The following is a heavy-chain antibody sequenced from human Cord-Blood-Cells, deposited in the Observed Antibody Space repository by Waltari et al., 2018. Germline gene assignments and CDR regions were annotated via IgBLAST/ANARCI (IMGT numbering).Heavy chain of an antibody. D-gene: IGHD6-13*01. V-gene: IGHV3-30*18. Sequence: QVQLVESGGGVVQPGRSLRLSCAASGFTFSSYGMHWVCQAPGKGLEWVAVISYDGSNKYYADSVKGRFTISRDNSKNTLYLQMNSRRAEDTAVYYCAKAGSLGDSSSWYAFDIWGQGTMVTVSS. J-gene: IGHJ3*02. CDR2: ISYDGSNK. CDR3: AKAGSLGDSSSWYAFDI. CDR1: GFTFSSYG.